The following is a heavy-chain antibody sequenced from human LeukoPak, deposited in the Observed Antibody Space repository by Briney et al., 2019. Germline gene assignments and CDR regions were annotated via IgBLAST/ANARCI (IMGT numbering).Heavy chain of an antibody. CDR2: INPNSGGT. CDR3: ARVHPGHAFDI. J-gene: IGHJ3*02. Sequence: ASVKVSCKASGYTFTGYYMHWVRQAPGQGLEWMGWINPNSGGTNYAQKFQGRVTITADESTSTAYMELSSLRSEDTAVYYCARVHPGHAFDIWGQGTMVTVSS. CDR1: GYTFTGYY. V-gene: IGHV1-2*02.